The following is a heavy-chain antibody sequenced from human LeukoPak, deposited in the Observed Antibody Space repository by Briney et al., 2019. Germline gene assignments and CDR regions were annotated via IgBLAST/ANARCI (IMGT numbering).Heavy chain of an antibody. CDR1: GGSISSSSYY. V-gene: IGHV4-39*01. D-gene: IGHD2-2*01. CDR2: IYYSGST. J-gene: IGHJ5*02. Sequence: SETLSLTCTVSGGSISSSSYYWGWIRQPPGKGLEWIGSIYYSGSTYYNPSLMSRVTISVDTSKNQFSLKLSSVTAADTAVYYCATVVPAAIGWFDPWGQGTLVTVSS. CDR3: ATVVPAAIGWFDP.